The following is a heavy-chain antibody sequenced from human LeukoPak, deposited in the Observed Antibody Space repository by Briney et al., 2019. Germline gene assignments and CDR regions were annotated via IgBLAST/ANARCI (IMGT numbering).Heavy chain of an antibody. Sequence: GGSRGLFCAASGFPFRDYYMRGTARAQGKGLEWVSYISDRGDTIYYADSVKGRFTVSRDNANNSVSLQMNSLSADDTAVYYCARLKAGNWGPGTLVTVSS. CDR2: ISDRGDTI. CDR1: GFPFRDYY. CDR3: ARLKAGN. V-gene: IGHV3-11*01. J-gene: IGHJ4*02.